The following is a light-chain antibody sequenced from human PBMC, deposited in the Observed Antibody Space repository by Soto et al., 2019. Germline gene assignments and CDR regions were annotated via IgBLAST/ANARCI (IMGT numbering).Light chain of an antibody. CDR2: GAS. CDR3: QQYDLALT. J-gene: IGKJ3*01. V-gene: IGKV3-20*01. Sequence: EIVLTQSPGTLSLSPGERATLSCRAGQTISNKYLAWYQQKPGQAPRLLIHGASNRASGIPDRFSGRGSGTDFTLIISRLEPEDFAVYYCQQYDLALTFGPGTKVDIK. CDR1: QTISNKY.